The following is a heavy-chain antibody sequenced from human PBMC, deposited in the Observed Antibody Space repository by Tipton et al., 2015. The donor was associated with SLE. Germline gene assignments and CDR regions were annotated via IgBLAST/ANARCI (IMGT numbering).Heavy chain of an antibody. D-gene: IGHD2-2*01. CDR1: GGSFSVSD. V-gene: IGHV3-13*01. CDR2: IGFGGDT. J-gene: IGHJ2*01. CDR3: AGGHSTNWYWFFDL. Sequence: SLRLSCAASGGSFSVSDMHWVRQAPGKGLEWVSTIGFGGDTYYSGSVKGRFTVSRENDKNSSYLQMNSLRAGDTAVYYCAGGHSTNWYWFFDLWGRGALVTVSS.